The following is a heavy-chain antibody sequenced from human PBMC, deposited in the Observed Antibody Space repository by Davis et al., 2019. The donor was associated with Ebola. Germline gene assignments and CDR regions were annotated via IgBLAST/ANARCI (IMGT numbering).Heavy chain of an antibody. D-gene: IGHD3-22*01. V-gene: IGHV3-21*01. J-gene: IGHJ2*01. CDR3: ARDHTMIVVEWYFDL. CDR1: GFTFSSYS. CDR2: ISSSSSYI. Sequence: GESLKISCAASGFTFSSYSMNWVRQAPGKGLEWVSSISSSSSYIYYADSVKGRFTISRDNAKNSLYLQMNSLRAEDTAVYYCARDHTMIVVEWYFDLWGRGTLVTVSS.